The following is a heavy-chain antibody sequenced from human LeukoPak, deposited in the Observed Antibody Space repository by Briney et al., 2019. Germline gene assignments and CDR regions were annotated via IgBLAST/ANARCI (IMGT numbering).Heavy chain of an antibody. J-gene: IGHJ3*02. D-gene: IGHD3-10*01. Sequence: GGSLRLSCAASGFTFSSYAMSWVRQAPGKGLEWVSAISGSGGSTYYADSVKGRFTISRDNSKNTLYLQMNSLRAEDTAVYYCAKSDLLWFGEDPAPLFAFDIWGQGTMVTVSS. CDR3: AKSDLLWFGEDPAPLFAFDI. V-gene: IGHV3-23*01. CDR1: GFTFSSYA. CDR2: ISGSGGST.